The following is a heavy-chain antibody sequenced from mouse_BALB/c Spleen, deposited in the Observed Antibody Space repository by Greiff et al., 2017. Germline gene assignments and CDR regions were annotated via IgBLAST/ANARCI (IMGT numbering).Heavy chain of an antibody. CDR3: ARGQWGMVY. D-gene: IGHD1-3*01. CDR1: GFTFTDYY. CDR2: IRNKANGYTT. Sequence: EVMLVESGGGLVQPGGSLRLSCAPSGFTFTDYYMSWVRQPPGKALEWLGFIRNKANGYTTEYSASVKGRFTIYRDNSQSILYLQMNTLRAEDSATYYCARGQWGMVYWGQGTSDTVSA. J-gene: IGHJ4*01. V-gene: IGHV7-3*02.